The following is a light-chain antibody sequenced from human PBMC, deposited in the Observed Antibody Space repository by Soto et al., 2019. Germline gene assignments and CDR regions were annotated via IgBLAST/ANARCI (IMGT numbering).Light chain of an antibody. J-gene: IGKJ1*01. CDR2: GAS. V-gene: IGKV3D-15*01. CDR1: QSVSSN. CDR3: QQYNNWPPKWT. Sequence: EIVLTQSPGTLSLSPGERVTLSCRASQSVSSNYLAWYQQKPGQAPRLLIYGASNRATGIPDRFSGSGSGTEFTLTISSLQSDDFAVYYCQQYNNWPPKWTFGQGTKVDIK.